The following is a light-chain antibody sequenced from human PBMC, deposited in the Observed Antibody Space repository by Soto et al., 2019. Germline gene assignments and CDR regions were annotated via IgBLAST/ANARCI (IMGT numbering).Light chain of an antibody. J-gene: IGLJ3*02. V-gene: IGLV2-11*01. Sequence: QSALTQPRSVSGSPGQSVTISCTGISSDVRGYNYVSWYQHHPGKAPKLMIYDVSKRPSGVPDRFSGSKSGNTASLTISGLQAEDEADYYCCSYAGTYTVMFGGGTKVPS. CDR2: DVS. CDR1: SSDVRGYNY. CDR3: CSYAGTYTVM.